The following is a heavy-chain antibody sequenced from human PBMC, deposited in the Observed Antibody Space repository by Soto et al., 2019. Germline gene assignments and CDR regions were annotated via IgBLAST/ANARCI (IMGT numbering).Heavy chain of an antibody. CDR3: ARDKRDLRFLEWSYYFGY. D-gene: IGHD3-3*01. V-gene: IGHV3-30-3*01. CDR1: GFSFSSCA. J-gene: IGHJ4*02. Sequence: GGSLRLSCAASGFSFSSCAMHWVRQAPGKGLGWVAVISYDGSNKYYADSVKGRFTISRDNSKNTLYLQMNSLRAEDTAVYYCARDKRDLRFLEWSYYFGYWGQGTLVTVSS. CDR2: ISYDGSNK.